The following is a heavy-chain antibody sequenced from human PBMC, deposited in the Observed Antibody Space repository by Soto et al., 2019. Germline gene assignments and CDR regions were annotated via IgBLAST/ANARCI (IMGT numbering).Heavy chain of an antibody. CDR1: GGSMSSSNW. CDR2: AHHSGRT. D-gene: IGHD4-17*01. J-gene: IGHJ4*02. Sequence: QVQLQESGPGLVKPSGTLSLTCTVSGGSMSSSNWWNWVRQSPGKGLEWIGEAHHSGRTNYNPSLKSRVPISVAQSTTHFSLKLTSVTAADTAVYSCARSEATVLDYWGQGTLVTVSS. V-gene: IGHV4-4*02. CDR3: ARSEATVLDY.